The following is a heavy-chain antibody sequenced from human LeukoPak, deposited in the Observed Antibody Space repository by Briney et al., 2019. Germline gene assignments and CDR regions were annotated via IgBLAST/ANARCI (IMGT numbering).Heavy chain of an antibody. CDR3: AREFEYREYRNYYDSSGYYYYYAMDV. D-gene: IGHD3-22*01. CDR2: VNLQGST. CDR1: GGSITSTNY. Sequence: SETLSLTCGVSGGSITSTNYWTWVRQPPGKGLEWIGEVNLQGSTNYNPSLMGRVAISVDMSENHISLQLTSVTAADTAVYYCAREFEYREYRNYYDSSGYYYYYAMDVWGQGTTVTVSS. V-gene: IGHV4-4*02. J-gene: IGHJ6*02.